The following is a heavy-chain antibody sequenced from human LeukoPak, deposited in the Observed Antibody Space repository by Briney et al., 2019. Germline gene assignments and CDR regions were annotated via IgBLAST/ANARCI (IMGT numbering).Heavy chain of an antibody. CDR1: GYSISSGDYY. D-gene: IGHD3-22*01. V-gene: IGHV4-30-4*01. CDR3: ARVDSSGYPLY. Sequence: PSETLSLTCTVSGYSISSGDYYWSWIRQPPGKGLEWIGSIYYSRTTYYNPSLKSRITTSVDTSKNQFSLNLNSVTAADTAVYYCARVDSSGYPLYWGQGTLVTVSS. J-gene: IGHJ4*02. CDR2: IYYSRTT.